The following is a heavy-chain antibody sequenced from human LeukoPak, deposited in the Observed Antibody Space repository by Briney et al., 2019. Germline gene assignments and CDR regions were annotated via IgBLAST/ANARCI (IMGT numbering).Heavy chain of an antibody. CDR1: GGSFSSYY. CDR3: AREWGGYYRKNYYFDY. Sequence: SETLSLTCAVYGGSFSSYYWGWIRQPPGKGLEWIGSIYYSGSTYYNPSLKSRVTISVDTSKNQFSLKLSSVTAADTAVYYCAREWGGYYRKNYYFDYWGQGTLVTVSS. CDR2: IYYSGST. V-gene: IGHV4-39*01. J-gene: IGHJ4*02. D-gene: IGHD3-3*01.